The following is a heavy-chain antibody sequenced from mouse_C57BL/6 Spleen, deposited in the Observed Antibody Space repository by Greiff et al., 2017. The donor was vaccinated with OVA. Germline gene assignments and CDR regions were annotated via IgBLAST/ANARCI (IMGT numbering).Heavy chain of an antibody. V-gene: IGHV1-58*01. CDR2: IYIGNGYT. CDR3: AREDNYYGSSYFDY. Sequence: DVKLVESGAELVRPGSSVKMSCKTSGYTFTSYGINWVKQRPGQGLEWIGYIYIGNGYTEYNEKFKGKATLTSDTSSSTAYMQLSSLTSEDSAIYFCAREDNYYGSSYFDYWGQGTTLTVSS. CDR1: GYTFTSYG. J-gene: IGHJ2*01. D-gene: IGHD1-1*01.